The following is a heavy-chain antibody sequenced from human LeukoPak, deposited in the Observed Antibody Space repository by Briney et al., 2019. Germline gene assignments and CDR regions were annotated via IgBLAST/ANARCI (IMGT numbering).Heavy chain of an antibody. CDR2: ISSSSSYI. CDR3: ARNMVRGVIPFDY. CDR1: GFTFSSYS. Sequence: PGGSLRLSCAASGFTFSSYSMNWVRQAPGKGLEWVSSISSSSSYIYYADSVKGRFTISRDNAKNSLYLQMNSLRAEDTAVYYCARNMVRGVIPFDYWGQGTLVTVSS. V-gene: IGHV3-21*01. J-gene: IGHJ4*02. D-gene: IGHD3-10*01.